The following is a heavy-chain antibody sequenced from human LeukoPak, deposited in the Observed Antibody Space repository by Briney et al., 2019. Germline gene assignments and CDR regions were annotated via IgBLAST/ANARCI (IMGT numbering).Heavy chain of an antibody. CDR2: IYYSGST. CDR1: GGSISSYY. J-gene: IGHJ4*02. V-gene: IGHV4-59*01. D-gene: IGHD6-19*01. CDR3: ARDLVGSSGWIV. Sequence: SETLSLTCSVSGGSISSYYWSWIRQPPGKGLEWIGYIYYSGSTNYNPSLKSRVTISVDTSKNQFSLKLSSVTAADTAVYYCARDLVGSSGWIVWGQGTLVTVSS.